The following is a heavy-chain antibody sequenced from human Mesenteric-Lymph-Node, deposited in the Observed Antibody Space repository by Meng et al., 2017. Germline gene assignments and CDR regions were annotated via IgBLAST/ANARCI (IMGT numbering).Heavy chain of an antibody. Sequence: VQLVESGGGVIQPGGSLRLSCEASGFTFSRFGMHWVRQAPGKGLEWVSVIYTGGSTYYADSVRGRFTISRDNSKNTLYLQMNSLRAEDTAVYYCSRGGEDYSAGDYWGQGTLVTVSS. CDR3: SRGGEDYSAGDY. CDR2: IYTGGST. D-gene: IGHD4-11*01. J-gene: IGHJ4*02. CDR1: GFTFSRFG. V-gene: IGHV3-66*01.